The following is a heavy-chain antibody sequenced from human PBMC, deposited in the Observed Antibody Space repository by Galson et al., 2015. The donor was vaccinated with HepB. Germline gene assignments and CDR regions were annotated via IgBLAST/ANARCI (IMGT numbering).Heavy chain of an antibody. CDR3: ARMGDFSGYSSR. CDR1: GFTFSGSA. Sequence: SLRLSCAASGFTFSGSAIHWVRQASGKGPEWVGRIRSRANNYAASYVPSLGGRFTISRDDSKSLAYLHMRRLKTEDTAVYYCARMGDFSGYSSRWGQGTLVTVSS. J-gene: IGHJ4*02. V-gene: IGHV3-73*01. CDR2: IRSRANNYAA. D-gene: IGHD5-12*01.